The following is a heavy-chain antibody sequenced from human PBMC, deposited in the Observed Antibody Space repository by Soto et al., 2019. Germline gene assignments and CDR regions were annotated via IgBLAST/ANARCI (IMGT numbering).Heavy chain of an antibody. J-gene: IGHJ3*02. Sequence: EVQVVESGGGLVQPGGSLRLSCAGSGFSFSDHYMDWVRQAPGNGLEWVGRSRNKPKKYTTEYATSVKGRFTISRDDSKSSLYLQMNSLKTEDTAVYYCARILAAASNALDIWCQATMVPVSS. V-gene: IGHV3-72*01. D-gene: IGHD6-13*01. CDR2: SRNKPKKYTT. CDR3: ARILAAASNALDI. CDR1: GFSFSDHY.